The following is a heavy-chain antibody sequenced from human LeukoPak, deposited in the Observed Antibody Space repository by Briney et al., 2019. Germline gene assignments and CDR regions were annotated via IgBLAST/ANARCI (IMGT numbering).Heavy chain of an antibody. Sequence: SETLSLTCTVSGGSFSSYYWNWIRQPPGKGLEWIGYIYYIGSTNYNPSLKSRVTISVDTSKNQFSLKLSSVTAADTAVYYCARDTGGDYDYYYGMDVWGQGTAVTVSS. CDR1: GGSFSSYY. D-gene: IGHD2-8*02. CDR2: IYYIGST. J-gene: IGHJ6*02. V-gene: IGHV4-59*01. CDR3: ARDTGGDYDYYYGMDV.